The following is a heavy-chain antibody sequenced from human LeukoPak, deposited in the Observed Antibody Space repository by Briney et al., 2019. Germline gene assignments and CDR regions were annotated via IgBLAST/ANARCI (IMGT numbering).Heavy chain of an antibody. CDR1: GFTFSSYG. CDR3: AKDQGVWWYYGSGSYLNWFDH. Sequence: GGALRLSCAASGFTFSSYGMHWVREAPGKGLEWVAVISYDGNNKYYENSGNGRFTIATDNSKNTLYLEMNSLRAEDTAVYYCAKDQGVWWYYGSGSYLNWFDHWGQGTLVTVSS. V-gene: IGHV3-30*18. CDR2: ISYDGNNK. J-gene: IGHJ5*02. D-gene: IGHD3-10*01.